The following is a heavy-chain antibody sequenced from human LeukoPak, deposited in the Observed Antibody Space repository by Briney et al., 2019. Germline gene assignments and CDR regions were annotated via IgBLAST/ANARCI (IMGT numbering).Heavy chain of an antibody. V-gene: IGHV4-34*01. CDR3: ARGLPYYYDSSGYSPFDY. CDR2: INHGGST. D-gene: IGHD3-22*01. CDR1: GGSFSGYY. J-gene: IGHJ4*02. Sequence: SETLSLTCAVYGGSFSGYYWSWIRQPPGKGLEWIGEINHGGSTNYNPSLKSRVTISVDTSKNQFSLKLSSVTAADTAVYYCARGLPYYYDSSGYSPFDYWGQGTLVTVSS.